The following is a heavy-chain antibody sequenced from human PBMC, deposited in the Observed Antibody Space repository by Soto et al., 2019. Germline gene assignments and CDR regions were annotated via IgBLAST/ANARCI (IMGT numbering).Heavy chain of an antibody. V-gene: IGHV1-2*04. CDR2: INPNSGGT. Sequence: GASVKVSCKASGYTFTGYYMHWVRQAPGQGLEWMGWINPNSGGTNYAQKFQGWVTMTRDTSISTAYMELSRLRSDDTAVYYCARGGVIIHYYYYYMDVWGKGTTVTVSS. CDR3: ARGGVIIHYYYYYMDV. CDR1: GYTFTGYY. D-gene: IGHD3-10*01. J-gene: IGHJ6*03.